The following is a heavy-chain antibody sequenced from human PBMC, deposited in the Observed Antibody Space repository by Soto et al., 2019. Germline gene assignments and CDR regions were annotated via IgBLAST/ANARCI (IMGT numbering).Heavy chain of an antibody. CDR1: GGSISSYY. Sequence: SETLSLTCTVSGGSISSYYWSWIRQPPGKGLEWIGYIYYSGSTNYNPSLKSRVTISVDTSKNQFSLKLSSVTAADTAVYYCARLNSDTGSGKIDYYYYYMDVWGKGTTVTVSS. V-gene: IGHV4-59*01. CDR3: ARLNSDTGSGKIDYYYYYMDV. CDR2: IYYSGST. D-gene: IGHD3-10*01. J-gene: IGHJ6*03.